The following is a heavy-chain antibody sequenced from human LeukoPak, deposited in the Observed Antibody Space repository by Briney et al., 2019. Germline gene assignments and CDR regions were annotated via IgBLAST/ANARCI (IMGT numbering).Heavy chain of an antibody. CDR2: IIPIFGTA. J-gene: IGHJ1*01. V-gene: IGHV1-69*13. CDR3: ARGGAARLRFQN. D-gene: IGHD6-6*01. Sequence: ASVKVSCKASGGTFSSYAISWVRQAPGQGLEWMGGIIPIFGTANYAQKFQGRVTITADESTSTAYMELSSLRSEDTAVYYCARGGAARLRFQNWGQGTLITVSS. CDR1: GGTFSSYA.